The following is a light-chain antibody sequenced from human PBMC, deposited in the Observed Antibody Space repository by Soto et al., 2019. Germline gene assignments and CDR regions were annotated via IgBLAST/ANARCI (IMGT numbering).Light chain of an antibody. Sequence: QPVLTQPPSVSGAPGQRVTISCTGSSSNIGTGYDVHWYQQLPGTAPKLLIYSNTNRPSGVPDRFSGSKSGTSASLAITGLQAEDEADYYCQSYDSRLSGSVFGGGTKVTVL. J-gene: IGLJ3*02. CDR3: QSYDSRLSGSV. CDR1: SSNIGTGYD. CDR2: SNT. V-gene: IGLV1-40*01.